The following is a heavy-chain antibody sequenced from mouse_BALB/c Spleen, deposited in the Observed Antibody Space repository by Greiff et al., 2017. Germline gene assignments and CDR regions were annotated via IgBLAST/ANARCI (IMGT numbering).Heavy chain of an antibody. CDR2: INPSSGYT. V-gene: IGHV1-4*02. D-gene: IGHD2-10*01. CDR3: ARSTLLYYAMDY. CDR1: GYTFTSYT. J-gene: IGHJ4*01. Sequence: VQLQESAAELARPGASVKMSCKASGYTFTSYTMHWVKQRPGQGLEWIGYINPSSGYTEYNQKFKDKTTLTADKSSSTAYMQLSSLTSEDSAVYYCARSTLLYYAMDYWGQGTSVTVSS.